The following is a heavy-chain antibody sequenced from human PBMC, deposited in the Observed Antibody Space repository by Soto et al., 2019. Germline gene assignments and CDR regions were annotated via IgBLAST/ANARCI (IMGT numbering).Heavy chain of an antibody. V-gene: IGHV3-23*01. CDR3: AKDGLGAYTYGSYYFDY. J-gene: IGHJ4*02. CDR2: ISSSGGST. CDR1: GFTLSSYA. Sequence: LRLSCAASGFTLSSYAMRWVRQAPGKGLEWVSTISSSGGSTYYADSVKGRFTISRDNSKNTLYLQMNSLRAEDTAVYYCAKDGLGAYTYGSYYFDYWGQGTLVTVSS. D-gene: IGHD5-18*01.